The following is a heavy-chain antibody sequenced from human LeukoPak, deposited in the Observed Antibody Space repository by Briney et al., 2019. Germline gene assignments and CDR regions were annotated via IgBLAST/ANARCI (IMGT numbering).Heavy chain of an antibody. V-gene: IGHV3-23*01. CDR3: AKDGGEYYDILTGYYPRLYYMDV. CDR2: ISGGGGST. D-gene: IGHD3-9*01. CDR1: GFTFSSYA. J-gene: IGHJ6*03. Sequence: GGSLRLSCAASGFTFSSYAMSWVRQAPGKGLEWVSGISGGGGSTYYADSVKGRFTISRDNSKNTLYLQMNSLRAEDTAVYYCAKDGGEYYDILTGYYPRLYYMDVWGKGTTVTISS.